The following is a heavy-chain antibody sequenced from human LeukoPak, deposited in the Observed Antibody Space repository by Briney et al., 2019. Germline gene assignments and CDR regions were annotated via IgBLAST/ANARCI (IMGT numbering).Heavy chain of an antibody. CDR1: GFTLTNYD. J-gene: IGHJ5*02. CDR3: VRDGEGVAISVNFWFDP. CDR2: MNPINGNT. D-gene: IGHD3-10*01. V-gene: IGHV1-8*01. Sequence: ASVKVSCKASGFTLTNYDINWVRQAPGQGLEWMGWMNPINGNTGYARKFQGRVTMTRDTSISTAYMELRSLTSEDAAIYYCVRDGEGVAISVNFWFDPWGQGTLVTVSS.